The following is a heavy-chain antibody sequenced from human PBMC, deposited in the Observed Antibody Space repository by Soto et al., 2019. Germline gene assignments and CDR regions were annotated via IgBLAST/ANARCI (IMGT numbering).Heavy chain of an antibody. CDR2: IYHSGST. V-gene: IGHV4-30-2*01. D-gene: IGHD3-10*02. J-gene: IGHJ4*02. Sequence: SETLSLTCAVSGGSISSGGYSWSWIRQPPGKGLEWIGYIYHSGSTYYNPSLKSRVTISVDRSKNQFSLKLSSVTAADTAVYYCARVLGSGGYFDYWGQGTLVTVSS. CDR1: GGSISSGGYS. CDR3: ARVLGSGGYFDY.